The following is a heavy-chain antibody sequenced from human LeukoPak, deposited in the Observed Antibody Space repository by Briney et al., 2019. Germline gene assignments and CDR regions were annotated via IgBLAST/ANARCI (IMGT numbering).Heavy chain of an antibody. CDR3: AKGFYFGSGSYRYFDY. D-gene: IGHD3-10*01. J-gene: IGHJ4*02. CDR2: IVGSGDST. Sequence: PGGSLRLSCAASGFTFSTYDMSWVRQAPGEGLEWVSTIVGSGDSTYYADSVKGRFSISRDNSKNTVYLQTNSLRAEDTAVYYCAKGFYFGSGSYRYFDYWGQGTLVTVSS. V-gene: IGHV3-23*01. CDR1: GFTFSTYD.